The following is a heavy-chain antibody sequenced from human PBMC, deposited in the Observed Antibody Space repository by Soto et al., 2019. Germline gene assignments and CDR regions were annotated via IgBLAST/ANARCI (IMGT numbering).Heavy chain of an antibody. V-gene: IGHV3-33*01. CDR2: IWYDGSNK. CDR1: GFTFSSYG. J-gene: IGHJ6*02. D-gene: IGHD2-2*01. CDR3: ARAYLPRYCSSTSCYLYYYYGMDV. Sequence: QVQLVESGGGVVQPGRSLRLSCAASGFTFSSYGMHWVRQAPGKGLEWVAVIWYDGSNKYYADSVKGRFTISRDNSKNTLYLQMISLRAEDTAVYYCARAYLPRYCSSTSCYLYYYYGMDVWGQGTTVTVSS.